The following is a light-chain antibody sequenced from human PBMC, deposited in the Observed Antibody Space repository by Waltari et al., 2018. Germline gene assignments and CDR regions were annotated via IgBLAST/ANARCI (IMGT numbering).Light chain of an antibody. CDR1: QSVLYSSNNKHY. V-gene: IGKV4-1*01. J-gene: IGKJ1*01. CDR3: QQYYSTPLT. Sequence: DIAMTQSPDSLAVSLGERATINCKSSQSVLYSSNNKHYLAWYQQKPGQPPKLLIYWASTRESGVPDRFSGSGSGTDFTLTISSLQAEDVAVYYCQQYYSTPLTFGQGTKVEIK. CDR2: WAS.